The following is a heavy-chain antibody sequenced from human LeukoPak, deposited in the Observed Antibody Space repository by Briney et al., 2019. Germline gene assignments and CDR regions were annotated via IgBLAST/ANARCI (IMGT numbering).Heavy chain of an antibody. CDR1: AGSISSYY. CDR2: IYSTGSA. D-gene: IGHD4-17*01. CDR3: ARAIYGDFYFDY. V-gene: IGHV4-4*07. Sequence: SETLSLTCTLSAGSISSYYWTWIRQPAGKGLEWIGHIYSTGSASYNPSLNSRVTMSLDTSKNQFSLKLTSVTAADTAVYYCARAIYGDFYFDYWGQGTLATVS. J-gene: IGHJ4*02.